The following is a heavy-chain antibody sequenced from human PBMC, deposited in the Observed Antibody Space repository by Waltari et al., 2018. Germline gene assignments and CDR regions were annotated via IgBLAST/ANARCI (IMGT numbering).Heavy chain of an antibody. CDR2: IYYSGST. CDR3: ARYSSSSNWFDP. CDR1: GGSISSSSYY. Sequence: QLQLQESGPGLVKPSETLSLTCTVSGGSISSSSYYWGWIRQPPGKGLEWIGSIYYSGSTSYNPSLKSRVTISVDTSKNQFSRKLSSVTAADTAVYYCARYSSSSNWFDPWGQGTLVTVSS. J-gene: IGHJ5*02. D-gene: IGHD6-13*01. V-gene: IGHV4-39*01.